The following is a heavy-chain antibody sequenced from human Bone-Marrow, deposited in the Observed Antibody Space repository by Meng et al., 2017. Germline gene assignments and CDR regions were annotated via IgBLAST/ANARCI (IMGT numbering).Heavy chain of an antibody. CDR3: VRGGTMSSGYFYGMDV. Sequence: GGSLRLSCAASGFTFSGSAMHWVRQASGKGLEWVGRIRSKANSYATAYAASVKGRFTISRDGSKNSLFLQMSSLKTEDTAVYYCVRGGTMSSGYFYGMDVWGQGTTVTVSS. D-gene: IGHD2-2*01. CDR2: IRSKANSYAT. J-gene: IGHJ6*02. CDR1: GFTFSGSA. V-gene: IGHV3-73*01.